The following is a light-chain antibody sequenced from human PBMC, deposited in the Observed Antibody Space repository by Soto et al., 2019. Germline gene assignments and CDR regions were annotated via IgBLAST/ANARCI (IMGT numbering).Light chain of an antibody. CDR2: EVS. J-gene: IGLJ1*01. V-gene: IGLV2-18*02. CDR1: SSDVGSYNR. CDR3: SSYTSSSTYV. Sequence: PGQSVTSSCTGTSSDVGSYNRVSWYQQPPGTAPKLMIYEVSNRPSGVPDRFSGSKSGNTASLTISGLQAEDEADYYCSSYTSSSTYVFGTGTKVTVL.